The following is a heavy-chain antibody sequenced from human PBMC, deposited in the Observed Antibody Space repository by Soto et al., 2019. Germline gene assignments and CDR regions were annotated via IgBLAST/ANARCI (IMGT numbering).Heavy chain of an antibody. CDR2: VRSDGDTT. V-gene: IGHV3-23*01. D-gene: IGHD3-3*01. J-gene: IGHJ4*02. CDR1: GFIFGNFG. CDR3: AEGKGVGATPDGANC. Sequence: EVQLLESGGGLVQPGRSLRLSCAASGFIFGNFGMNWVRQAPGKGLEWVSGVRSDGDTTYNAESVEGRFTVFRDTSRNTVYLQMNNLRGEDTARYYCAEGKGVGATPDGANCWGQGTLVTVSS.